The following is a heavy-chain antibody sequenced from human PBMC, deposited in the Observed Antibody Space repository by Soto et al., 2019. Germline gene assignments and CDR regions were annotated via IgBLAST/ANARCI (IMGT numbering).Heavy chain of an antibody. Sequence: QVQLQESGPGLVKPSQTLSLTCTVSGGSISSGDYYWSWIRQPPGKGLEWIGYIYYSGSTYYNPSLKSRVTISVDTSKHQCSLKLSSVTAADTAVYYCAREIFDWKTFDYWGQGTLVTVSS. V-gene: IGHV4-30-4*01. D-gene: IGHD3-9*01. CDR3: AREIFDWKTFDY. J-gene: IGHJ4*02. CDR1: GGSISSGDYY. CDR2: IYYSGST.